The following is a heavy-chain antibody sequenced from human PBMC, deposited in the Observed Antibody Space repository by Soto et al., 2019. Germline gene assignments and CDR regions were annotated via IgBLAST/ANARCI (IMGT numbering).Heavy chain of an antibody. V-gene: IGHV1-18*01. CDR3: ARGWGGYLYGMDV. D-gene: IGHD3-3*01. CDR1: GYTFVSYG. CDR2: ITAFNYNT. J-gene: IGHJ6*02. Sequence: QVQLVQSGAEVQRPGASVKVSCKASGYTFVSYGVSWVRQAPGQGLEWMGWITAFNYNTFYAQKFQGRVTMTTEISTGTVYMELRSLRSDDTAVYYCARGWGGYLYGMDVWGQGTTVTVSS.